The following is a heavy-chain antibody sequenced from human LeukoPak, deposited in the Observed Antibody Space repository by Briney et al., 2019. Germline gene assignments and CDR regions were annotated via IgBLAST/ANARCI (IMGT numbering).Heavy chain of an antibody. CDR1: GFTFSSYS. D-gene: IGHD3-22*01. Sequence: PGGSLRLSCAASGFTFSSYSMNWVRQAPGKGLEWVSAISGSGGSTYYADSVKGRFTISRDNSKNTLYLQMNSLRAEDTAVYYCAKDAHFLIVARIFDYWGQGTLVTVSS. CDR2: ISGSGGST. J-gene: IGHJ4*02. V-gene: IGHV3-23*01. CDR3: AKDAHFLIVARIFDY.